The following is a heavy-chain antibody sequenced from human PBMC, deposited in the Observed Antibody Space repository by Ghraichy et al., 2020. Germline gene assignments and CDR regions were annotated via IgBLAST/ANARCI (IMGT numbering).Heavy chain of an antibody. Sequence: GESLNISCAASGFTFSSYAMHWVRQAPGKGLEWVAVISYDGSNKYYADSVKGRFTISRDNSKNTLYLQMNSLRAEDTAVYYCARDGGRYYDSSCYYVYWS. CDR2: ISYDGSNK. V-gene: IGHV3-30*04. J-gene: IGHJ4*01. CDR3: ARDGGRYYDSSCYYVY. D-gene: IGHD3-22*01. CDR1: GFTFSSYA.